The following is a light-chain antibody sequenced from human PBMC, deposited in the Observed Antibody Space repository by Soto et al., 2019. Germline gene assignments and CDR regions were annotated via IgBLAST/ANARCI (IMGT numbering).Light chain of an antibody. Sequence: EIVLTQSPATLSLSPGERATLSCRASQSVSSYLAWYQQKPGQAPRLLIYDASNRATGIPARFSGSGSGTDFTLTISSLEPEYFAVYYWQQRSNWPPLTFGQGTRLEIK. CDR2: DAS. J-gene: IGKJ5*01. CDR3: QQRSNWPPLT. CDR1: QSVSSY. V-gene: IGKV3-11*01.